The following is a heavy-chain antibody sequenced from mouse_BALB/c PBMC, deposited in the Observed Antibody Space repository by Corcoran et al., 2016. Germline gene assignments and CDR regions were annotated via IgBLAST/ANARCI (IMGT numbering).Heavy chain of an antibody. D-gene: IGHD1-1*01. V-gene: IGHV1-26*01. CDR2: INPYNGAT. J-gene: IGHJ3*01. Sequence: EVQLQQSGPELVKPGASVKISCKASGYLFTGYYMHWVKQSHVKSLEWIGRINPYNGATSYNQNFKDKASLTVDKSSSTAYMELHSLTSEDSAVYYCARDYYGSSSSFFAYWGQGTLVTVSA. CDR1: GYLFTGYY. CDR3: ARDYYGSSSSFFAY.